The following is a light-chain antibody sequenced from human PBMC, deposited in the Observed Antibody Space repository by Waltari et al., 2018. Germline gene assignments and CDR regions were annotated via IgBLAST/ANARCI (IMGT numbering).Light chain of an antibody. CDR2: RIS. CDR1: ENIANY. Sequence: DIQMTQAPSSLSASIGDRVIITCRASENIANYLSWYRQKPGTAPELLIYRISSLQSGVPSRFSGGGSGTDFTLTISRLQPEDFATYICQQSYSRPPTFGQGTKVEIK. J-gene: IGKJ2*01. V-gene: IGKV1-39*01. CDR3: QQSYSRPPT.